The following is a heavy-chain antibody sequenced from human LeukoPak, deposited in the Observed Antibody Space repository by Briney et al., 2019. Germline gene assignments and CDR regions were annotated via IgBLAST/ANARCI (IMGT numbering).Heavy chain of an antibody. Sequence: SETLSLTCAVYGGSFSGYYWSWIRQPPGKGLEWIGEINQSGSTNYDPSLKSRVTISVDTSKNQFSLKLSSVTAADTAVYYCARGRNSYSSGWFRDYGMDVWGKGTTVTVSS. D-gene: IGHD6-19*01. CDR2: INQSGST. J-gene: IGHJ6*04. CDR1: GGSFSGYY. V-gene: IGHV4-34*01. CDR3: ARGRNSYSSGWFRDYGMDV.